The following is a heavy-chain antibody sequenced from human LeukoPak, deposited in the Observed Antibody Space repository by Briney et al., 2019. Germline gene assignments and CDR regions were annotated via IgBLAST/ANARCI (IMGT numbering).Heavy chain of an antibody. D-gene: IGHD3-10*01. CDR3: ARDRGWLGESPDAFDI. J-gene: IGHJ3*02. CDR1: GFTFSSYA. CDR2: ILGSGSGDST. Sequence: GGSLRLSCAASGFTFSSYAMSWVRQAPGKGLEWVSSILGSGSGDSTYYADSVKGRFTISRDNAKNSLYLQMNSLRAEDTAVYSCARDRGWLGESPDAFDIWGQGTMVTVSS. V-gene: IGHV3-23*01.